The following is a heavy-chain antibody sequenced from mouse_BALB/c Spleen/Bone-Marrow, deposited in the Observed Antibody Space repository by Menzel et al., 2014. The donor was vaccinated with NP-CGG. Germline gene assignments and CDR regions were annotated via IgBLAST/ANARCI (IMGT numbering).Heavy chain of an antibody. CDR1: GFTFTDYY. V-gene: IGHV7-3*02. D-gene: IGHD2-1*01. CDR3: ARDVGNYGRFAY. CDR2: FRNKANGYTT. J-gene: IGHJ3*01. Sequence: VQLKQSGGCLVQPGGSLRLSCATSGFTFTDYYMSWVRQPPGKALEWLGFFRNKANGYTTEYSASVKGRFTISKDNSQSILYLQMNPLRAEDSATYYCARDVGNYGRFAYWGQGTLVTVSA.